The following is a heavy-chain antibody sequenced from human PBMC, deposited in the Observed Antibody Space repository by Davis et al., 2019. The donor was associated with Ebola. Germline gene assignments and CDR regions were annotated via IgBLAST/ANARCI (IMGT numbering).Heavy chain of an antibody. J-gene: IGHJ4*02. Sequence: GESLKISCKGSGYTFTNYWIGWVRQVPEKGLEWMGIIYPGDSDIRYSPSFQGQVTISADKSISTAYLQWSSLKASDTAMYYCARLTAAVDYWGQGTLVTVSS. CDR2: IYPGDSDI. CDR3: ARLTAAVDY. V-gene: IGHV5-51*01. CDR1: GYTFTNYW. D-gene: IGHD6-13*01.